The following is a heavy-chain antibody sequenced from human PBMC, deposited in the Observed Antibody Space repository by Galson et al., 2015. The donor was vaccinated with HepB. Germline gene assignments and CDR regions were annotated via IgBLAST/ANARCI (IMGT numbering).Heavy chain of an antibody. Sequence: SLRLSCAGSGFTFSTYAMSWVRQAPGKGLEWVSALSGSGDSIYYADSVKGRFTISRDNSKNTLYLQMNSLRAEDTAIYYCAKGHLNFFPNFDYWGQGTLVTVSS. CDR1: GFTFSTYA. J-gene: IGHJ4*02. CDR2: LSGSGDSI. V-gene: IGHV3-23*01. D-gene: IGHD1-20*01. CDR3: AKGHLNFFPNFDY.